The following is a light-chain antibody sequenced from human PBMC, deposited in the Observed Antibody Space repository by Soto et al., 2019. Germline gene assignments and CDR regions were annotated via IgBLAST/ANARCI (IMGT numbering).Light chain of an antibody. CDR3: LHYDAPWSFDHKYDRLWT. CDR2: KAS. V-gene: IGKV1-5*03. J-gene: IGKJ1*01. Sequence: DIQMTQSPSALSASVGDRVTITCRASQTISDWLAWYQQKPGKAPNLLIYKASTLESGVPSRFSGSGAGTEFTLTISDLQPDDFATYYCLHYDAPWSFDHKYDRLWTFGQGTKVDI. CDR1: QTISDW.